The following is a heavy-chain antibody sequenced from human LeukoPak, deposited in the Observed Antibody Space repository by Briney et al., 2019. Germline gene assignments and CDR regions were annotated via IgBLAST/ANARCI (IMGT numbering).Heavy chain of an antibody. V-gene: IGHV3-30*18. D-gene: IGHD3-10*01. J-gene: IGHJ4*02. CDR3: AKTQYYGLGSYSPY. CDR1: GFTFSSYG. CDR2: ISYDGSKK. Sequence: GGSLRLSCAASGFTFSSYGMHWVRQAPGKGLEWVAVISYDGSKKYYADSVKGRFTITRDNPKNTLYLQVNSLRAEDTAVYYCAKTQYYGLGSYSPYWGQGSLVTVSS.